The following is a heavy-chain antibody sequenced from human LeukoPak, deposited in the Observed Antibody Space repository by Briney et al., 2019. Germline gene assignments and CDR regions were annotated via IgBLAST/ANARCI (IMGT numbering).Heavy chain of an antibody. V-gene: IGHV1-18*04. CDR3: ARGSGLSYYYYMDV. CDR1: GYTFTGYY. Sequence: GASVKVSCKASGYTFTGYYMHWVRQAPGQGLEWMGWISTYNGNTNYAQKLQGRVTMTTDTPTSTAYMELRRLRSEDTAVYYCARGSGLSYYYYMDVWGKGTTVTVSS. CDR2: ISTYNGNT. J-gene: IGHJ6*03.